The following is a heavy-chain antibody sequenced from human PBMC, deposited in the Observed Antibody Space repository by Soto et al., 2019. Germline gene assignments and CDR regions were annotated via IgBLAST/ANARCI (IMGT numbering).Heavy chain of an antibody. CDR1: GFTLNSYA. Sequence: PGGSLILSCAASGFTLNSYAMSLARQAPGKGLEWVSAISGSGGSTYYADSVKGRFTISRDNSKNTLYLQMNSLRAEDTAVYYCAKGYSSWYGSLDYWGQGTLVTVSS. D-gene: IGHD6-13*01. J-gene: IGHJ4*02. CDR2: ISGSGGST. CDR3: AKGYSSWYGSLDY. V-gene: IGHV3-23*01.